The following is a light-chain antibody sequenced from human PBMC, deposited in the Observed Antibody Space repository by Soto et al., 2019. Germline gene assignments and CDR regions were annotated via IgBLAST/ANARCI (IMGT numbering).Light chain of an antibody. CDR2: DAS. J-gene: IGKJ4*01. Sequence: EIVLTQSPGTLSLSPGERATLSCRASPSVVSSYLAWYQQKPGQAPRFLIYDASNRATGIPARFSGSGSGTDFTLTISSLEPEDFAVYYCQQRSDWPLTFGGGTKVEIK. V-gene: IGKV3-11*01. CDR3: QQRSDWPLT. CDR1: PSVVSSY.